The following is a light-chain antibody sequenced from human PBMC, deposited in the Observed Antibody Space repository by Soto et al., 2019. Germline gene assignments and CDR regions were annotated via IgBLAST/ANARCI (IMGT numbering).Light chain of an antibody. J-gene: IGLJ1*01. V-gene: IGLV2-18*02. CDR1: SSDVGSYNR. Sequence: SVLTQPPSVSGSPGQSVTIPCSGTSSDVGSYNRVSWYHQAPGTAPRLMIYEVSNRPSGVPDRFSGSKSGNTASLTISGLQAEDEADYYCASYTTHTARFVFGTGTKVTVL. CDR3: ASYTTHTARFV. CDR2: EVS.